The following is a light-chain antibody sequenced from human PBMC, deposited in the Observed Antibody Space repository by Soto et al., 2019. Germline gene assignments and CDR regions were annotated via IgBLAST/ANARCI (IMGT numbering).Light chain of an antibody. V-gene: IGKV4-1*01. CDR2: WAS. CDR3: QQYYTPPVT. CDR1: QSLLH. Sequence: DIVMTQSPDSLAVSLGERATINCKSSQSLLHLAWYQQKPGQPPKLLIYWASTRESGVPDRFSGSGSGTDFTLPISSLQAEDVAVYYCQQYYTPPVTFGQGTKVEIK. J-gene: IGKJ1*01.